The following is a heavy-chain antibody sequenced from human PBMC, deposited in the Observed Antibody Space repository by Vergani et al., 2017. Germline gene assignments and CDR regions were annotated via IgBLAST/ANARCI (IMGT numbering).Heavy chain of an antibody. D-gene: IGHD5-18*01. Sequence: EVQLVESGGGLVPPGGSLRLSCEVSGFLFNNYPMNWVRQSPGKGLEWVSNIRTTAESGEFYADSVKGRFTISRDDAKRSLYLHISNLRTDDTAVYFCVRDYNYGFDYWGTGTLVTVSP. CDR1: GFLFNNYP. V-gene: IGHV3-48*01. CDR2: IRTTAESGE. CDR3: VRDYNYGFDY. J-gene: IGHJ4*02.